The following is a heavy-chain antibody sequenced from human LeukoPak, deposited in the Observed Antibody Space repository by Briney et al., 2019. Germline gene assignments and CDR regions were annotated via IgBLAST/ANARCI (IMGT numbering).Heavy chain of an antibody. V-gene: IGHV3-53*01. Sequence: PGGSLRLSCAAYGFTASSNYMSWVRQAPGKGLEWVSLIYSGGSTYYADSVKGRFTISRDNSKNTLYLQMNSLSADDTAVYYCARGRFSSGWHFDYWGQGTLVSVSS. D-gene: IGHD6-19*01. J-gene: IGHJ4*02. CDR2: IYSGGST. CDR1: GFTASSNY. CDR3: ARGRFSSGWHFDY.